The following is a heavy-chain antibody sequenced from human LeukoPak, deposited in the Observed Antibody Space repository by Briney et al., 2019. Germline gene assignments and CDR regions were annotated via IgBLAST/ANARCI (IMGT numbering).Heavy chain of an antibody. D-gene: IGHD1-26*01. J-gene: IGHJ4*02. CDR2: IFYSGST. CDR1: GGSISSYY. Sequence: KPSETLSLTCTVSGGSISSYYWSWIRQPPGKGLEWIGYIFYSGSTNYNPSLKSRVTISVDTSKNQFSLKLSSVTAADTAVYYCARALRVGATGYFDYWGQGTLVTVSS. CDR3: ARALRVGATGYFDY. V-gene: IGHV4-59*01.